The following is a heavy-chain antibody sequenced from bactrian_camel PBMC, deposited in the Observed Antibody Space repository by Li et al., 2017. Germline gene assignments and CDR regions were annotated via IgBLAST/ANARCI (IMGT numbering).Heavy chain of an antibody. Sequence: HVQLVESGGGSVQAGGSLRLSCTASGFTFSSYWMYWVRQAPGKGLEWVSHINSGGGNTYYADSVKGRFIISRDNAKNTAYLQMNSLKSEDTALYYCSTGLADGGSYSNVRSIQSQGTQVTVS. V-gene: IGHV3S1*01. D-gene: IGHD6*01. J-gene: IGHJ4*01. CDR2: INSGGGNT. CDR1: GFTFSSYW.